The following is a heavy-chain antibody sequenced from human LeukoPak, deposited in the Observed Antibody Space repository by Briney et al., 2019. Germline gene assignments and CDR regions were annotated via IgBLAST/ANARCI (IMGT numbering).Heavy chain of an antibody. J-gene: IGHJ4*02. Sequence: SETLSLTCTVSGGSISSDYWSWIRQPPGKGLEWIGYIYYSGSTNYNPSLKSRVTISVDTSKNQFSLKLSSVTAADTAVYYCARGKCSGGSCYRDYWGQGTLVTVSS. CDR2: IYYSGST. D-gene: IGHD2-15*01. CDR3: ARGKCSGGSCYRDY. V-gene: IGHV4-59*01. CDR1: GGSISSDY.